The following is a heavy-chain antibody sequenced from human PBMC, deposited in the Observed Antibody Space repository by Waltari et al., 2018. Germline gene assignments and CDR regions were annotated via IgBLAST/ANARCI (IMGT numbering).Heavy chain of an antibody. CDR3: ARALPDYYNWNDAEVRAFDI. CDR2: IIPILGIA. D-gene: IGHD1-20*01. Sequence: QVQLVQSGAEVKKPGSSVKVSCKASGGTFSSYAISWVRQAPGQGLEWMGGIIPILGIANYAQKFQGRVTITADESTSTAYMELSSLRSEDTAVYYCARALPDYYNWNDAEVRAFDIWGQGTMVTVSS. CDR1: GGTFSSYA. J-gene: IGHJ3*02. V-gene: IGHV1-69*04.